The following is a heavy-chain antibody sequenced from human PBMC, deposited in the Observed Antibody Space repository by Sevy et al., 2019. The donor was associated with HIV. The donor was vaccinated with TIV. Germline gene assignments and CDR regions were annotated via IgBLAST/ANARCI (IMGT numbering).Heavy chain of an antibody. CDR3: ARDRGVGASGLGV. J-gene: IGHJ4*02. CDR2: IYHDGTT. D-gene: IGHD1-26*01. Sequence: SETLSLTCTVSGGSINSYYWNYIRQPPGKGLEWIGYIYHDGTTNLNPSLKSRVTMSVDPSKNQFSLKLRSVTAADTAVYYCARDRGVGASGLGVWGPGILVTVSS. V-gene: IGHV4-59*01. CDR1: GGSINSYY.